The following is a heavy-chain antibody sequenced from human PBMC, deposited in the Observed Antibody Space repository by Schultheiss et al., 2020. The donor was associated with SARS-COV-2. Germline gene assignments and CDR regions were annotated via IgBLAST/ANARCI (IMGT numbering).Heavy chain of an antibody. D-gene: IGHD3-22*01. CDR2: IYTSGST. CDR1: GGSISSYY. CDR3: ARAPASHYYDSSGYPREDAFDI. Sequence: SETLSLTCTVSGGSISSYYWSWIRQPAGKGLEWIGRIYTSGSTNYNHSLKSRVTISVDTSKNQFSLQLNSVTPEDTAVYYCARAPASHYYDSSGYPREDAFDIWGQGTMVTVSS. V-gene: IGHV4-4*07. J-gene: IGHJ3*02.